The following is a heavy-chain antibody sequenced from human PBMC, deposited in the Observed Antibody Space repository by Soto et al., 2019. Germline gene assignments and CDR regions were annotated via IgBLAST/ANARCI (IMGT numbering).Heavy chain of an antibody. CDR3: GKERRGSGWSVCNF. V-gene: IGHV3-23*01. J-gene: IGHJ4*02. Sequence: EVQLLESGGGLVQPGGSLRLSCKVSGFTFRDYAMSWVRQAPGKGLEWVSDISGSGGDARYADSVKDRFTISRDNSRDTLFLQLNSLRVDDTAVYYCGKERRGSGWSVCNFWGQRTLGTVSS. CDR2: ISGSGGDA. CDR1: GFTFRDYA. D-gene: IGHD6-19*01.